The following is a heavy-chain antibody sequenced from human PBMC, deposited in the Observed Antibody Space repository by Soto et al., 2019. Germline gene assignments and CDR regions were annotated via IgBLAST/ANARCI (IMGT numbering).Heavy chain of an antibody. CDR3: ARRLTKTVSALGY. CDR1: GFTFTSFA. D-gene: IGHD2-8*01. J-gene: IGHJ4*02. V-gene: IGHV3-30*09. Sequence: PGGSLRLSCSASGFTFTSFAIHWVRQAPGKGLEWVTVISENGVNKYSAESVRGRFVISRDNSKNTVELEMNSLRPEDTAIYFCARRLTKTVSALGYWGQGPLVTVSS. CDR2: ISENGVNK.